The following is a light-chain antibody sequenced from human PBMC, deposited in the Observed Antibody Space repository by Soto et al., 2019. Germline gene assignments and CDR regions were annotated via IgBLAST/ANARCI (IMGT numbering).Light chain of an antibody. CDR2: CAS. V-gene: IGKV4-1*01. Sequence: DIVMTQSPDSLAVSLDERATINCKSSQSIVYTANYNNYLAWYQQKPGQPPKLLIYCASTRESGVPDRFSGSGSGTDFTLTITSLQAEDVEVYYCQQYYSTPYTFGQGTRLEIK. J-gene: IGKJ2*01. CDR1: QSIVYTANYNNY. CDR3: QQYYSTPYT.